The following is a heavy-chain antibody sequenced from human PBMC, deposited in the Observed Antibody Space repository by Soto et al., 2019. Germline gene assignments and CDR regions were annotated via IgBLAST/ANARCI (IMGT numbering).Heavy chain of an antibody. V-gene: IGHV1-18*01. CDR3: ARRAIASAGTKVYYYYGMDV. D-gene: IGHD6-13*01. CDR1: GYTFTSYG. CDR2: ISAYNGNT. Sequence: ASVKVSCKASGYTFTSYGISWVRQAPGQGLEWMGWISAYNGNTNYAQKLQGRVTMTTDTSTSTAYMELRSLRSDDTAVYYCARRAIASAGTKVYYYYGMDVRGQGTTVTGSS. J-gene: IGHJ6*02.